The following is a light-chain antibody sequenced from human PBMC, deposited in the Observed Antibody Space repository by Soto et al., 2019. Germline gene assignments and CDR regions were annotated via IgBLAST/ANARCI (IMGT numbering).Light chain of an antibody. J-gene: IGKJ4*01. Sequence: EIVLTQSPGTMSLSPGERATLSCRASQSVSRSYLAWYQQKPGQAPRLLIYGASRRATGIPDRFSGSGSGTDFTLTISRLEPEDFAVYYCQQYGSSPTFGGGTKVEIK. CDR3: QQYGSSPT. CDR1: QSVSRSY. V-gene: IGKV3-20*01. CDR2: GAS.